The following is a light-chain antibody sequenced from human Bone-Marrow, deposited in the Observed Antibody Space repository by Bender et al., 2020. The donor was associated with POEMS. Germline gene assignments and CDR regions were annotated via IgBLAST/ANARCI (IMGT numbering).Light chain of an antibody. V-gene: IGLV1-40*01. Sequence: QSVLTQPPSVSGAPGQRVTISCTGSSSNIGAFYDVHWYQQVPGTAPKLLIYGYNNRPSGVPDRFSGSKSGTSASLAITGLQAEDEGDYYCQSYDNSLGGWVFGGGTKLTVL. J-gene: IGLJ3*02. CDR1: SSNIGAFYD. CDR3: QSYDNSLGGWV. CDR2: GYN.